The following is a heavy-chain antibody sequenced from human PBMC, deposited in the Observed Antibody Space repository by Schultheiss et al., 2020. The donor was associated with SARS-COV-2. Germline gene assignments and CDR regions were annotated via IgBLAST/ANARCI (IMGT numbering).Heavy chain of an antibody. V-gene: IGHV4-61*08. Sequence: GSLRLSCTVSGGFVSSGGYNWSWIRQPPGKRLEWIGNLYYSGSSKYNPSIKSRVTISVDTSKNQFSLKMTSVAEADTAVYYCARRGSGGMTFDHWGQGTRVTVSS. CDR3: ARRGSGGMTFDH. CDR1: GGFVSSGGYN. J-gene: IGHJ4*02. CDR2: LYYSGSS. D-gene: IGHD2-15*01.